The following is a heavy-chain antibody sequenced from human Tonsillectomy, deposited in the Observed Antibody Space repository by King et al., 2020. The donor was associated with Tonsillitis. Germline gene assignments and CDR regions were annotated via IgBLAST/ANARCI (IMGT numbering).Heavy chain of an antibody. V-gene: IGHV1-18*04. CDR3: ARDRRNIVVVVAAPENDY. J-gene: IGHJ4*02. D-gene: IGHD2-15*01. Sequence: QLVQSGAEVKKPGASVKVSCKASGYSFTSYGISWVRQVPGQGLEWMGWISAYNGNTNYAQKLQDRVTMTTDTSTSTAYTELRSLSYDDTAVYYCARDRRNIVVVVAAPENDYWGQGTLVTVSS. CDR2: ISAYNGNT. CDR1: GYSFTSYG.